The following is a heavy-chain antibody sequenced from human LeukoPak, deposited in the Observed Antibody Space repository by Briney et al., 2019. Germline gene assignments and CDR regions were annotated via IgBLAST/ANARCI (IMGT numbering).Heavy chain of an antibody. CDR3: ARAGYDSSGYYIPFGY. V-gene: IGHV4-59*01. CDR2: IYYSGST. J-gene: IGHJ4*02. Sequence: SETLSLTCTVSGGSISSYYWSWIRQPPGKGLEWIGYIYYSGSTNYNPSLKSRVTISVDTSNNQFSLKLSSVTAADTAVYYCARAGYDSSGYYIPFGYWGQGTLVTVSS. CDR1: GGSISSYY. D-gene: IGHD3-22*01.